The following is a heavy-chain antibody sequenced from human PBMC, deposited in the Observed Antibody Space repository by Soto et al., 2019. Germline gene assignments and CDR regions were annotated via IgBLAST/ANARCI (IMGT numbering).Heavy chain of an antibody. J-gene: IGHJ4*02. Sequence: PCGSLRLSLEASRFTVSSNYMIWVRQAPGKGLEWVSVIYSGCSTYYADSVKGRFTISRDNSKNTLYLQMNSLRADDTAVYYCARGGTMALEYWGQGTLVTVSS. CDR3: ARGGTMALEY. V-gene: IGHV3-66*01. CDR2: IYSGCST. CDR1: RFTVSSNY. D-gene: IGHD3-10*01.